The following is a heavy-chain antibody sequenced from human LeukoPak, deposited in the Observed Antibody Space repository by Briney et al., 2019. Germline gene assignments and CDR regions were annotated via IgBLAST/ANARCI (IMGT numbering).Heavy chain of an antibody. J-gene: IGHJ4*02. Sequence: SETLSLTCTVSGGSLSSSSYYWGWIRQPPGTGLEWIGSIYYSGSTYYNPSLKSRVTISVDTSKNQFSLKLSSVTAADTAVYYCARHGLAARRGGFDYWGQGTLVTVSS. CDR3: ARHGLAARRGGFDY. CDR1: GGSLSSSSYY. V-gene: IGHV4-39*01. CDR2: IYYSGST. D-gene: IGHD6-6*01.